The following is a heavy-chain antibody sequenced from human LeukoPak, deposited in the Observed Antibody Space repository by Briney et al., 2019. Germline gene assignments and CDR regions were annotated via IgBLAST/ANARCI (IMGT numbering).Heavy chain of an antibody. Sequence: PGGSLRLSCAASGFTFSSYAMHWVRQAPGKGLEWVAVISYDGSNKYYADSVKGRFTISRHNSKNTLYLQMNSLRAEDTAVYYCARVLGDLWGQGTLVTVSS. CDR1: GFTFSSYA. V-gene: IGHV3-30*04. CDR3: ARVLGDL. J-gene: IGHJ4*02. CDR2: ISYDGSNK. D-gene: IGHD3-16*01.